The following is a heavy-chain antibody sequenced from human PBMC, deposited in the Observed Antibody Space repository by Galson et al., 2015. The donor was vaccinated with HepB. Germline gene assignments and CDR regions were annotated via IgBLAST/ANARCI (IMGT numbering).Heavy chain of an antibody. CDR3: AKGQYCSGGSCYTRIFDY. CDR2: ISYDGSNK. V-gene: IGHV3-30*18. D-gene: IGHD2-15*01. J-gene: IGHJ4*02. Sequence: SLRLSCAASGFTFSSYGMHWVRQAPGKGLEWVAVISYDGSNKYYADSVKGRFTISRDNSKNTLYLQMNSLRAEDTAVYYCAKGQYCSGGSCYTRIFDYWGQGTLVTVSS. CDR1: GFTFSSYG.